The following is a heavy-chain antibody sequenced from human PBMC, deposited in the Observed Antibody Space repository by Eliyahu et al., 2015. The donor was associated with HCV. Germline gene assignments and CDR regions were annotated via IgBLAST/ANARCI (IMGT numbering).Heavy chain of an antibody. J-gene: IGHJ6*02. V-gene: IGHV3-21*01. Sequence: EVQLVESGGGLVKPGGSLRXSCAASGXTFSTXSMNWVRXAPGRGLEWVSSIRGSSTDIYYADSVKGRFTISXDNARNSLFLQMNSLRTEDTAVYYCATGTLWFREFPPYYGLGVWGQGTTVTVSS. CDR1: GXTFSTXS. CDR2: IRGSSTDI. D-gene: IGHD3-10*01. CDR3: ATGTLWFREFPPYYGLGV.